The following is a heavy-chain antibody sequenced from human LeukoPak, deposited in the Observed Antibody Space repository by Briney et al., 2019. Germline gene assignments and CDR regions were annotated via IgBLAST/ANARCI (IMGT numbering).Heavy chain of an antibody. CDR3: ARDGLWFGESYYFDY. CDR1: GFTFTSYA. J-gene: IGHJ4*02. CDR2: ISYAGSNK. Sequence: PGGSLRLSCAASGFTFTSYAMHWVRQAPGKGMEWVAVISYAGSNKYYADSVKGRFTISRDNSKNTLYLQMNSLRAEDTAVYYCARDGLWFGESYYFDYWGQGTLVTVSS. D-gene: IGHD3-10*01. V-gene: IGHV3-30*04.